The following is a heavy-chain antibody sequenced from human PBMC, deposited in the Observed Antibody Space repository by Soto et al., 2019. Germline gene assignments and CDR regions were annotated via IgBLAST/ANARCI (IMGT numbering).Heavy chain of an antibody. CDR2: IVVVSGST. V-gene: IGHV1-58*01. D-gene: IGHD6-19*01. Sequence: SVKVSCKASGFDFGSFGVQLLRQTRGRGLEWIGWIVVVSGSTNYARQFQGRVAISRDMSSSTAYLDLYDLKSDDTAVYFCSGDRPQMAMGWPVWGQGTTVTVSS. J-gene: IGHJ6*02. CDR3: SGDRPQMAMGWPV. CDR1: GFDFGSFG.